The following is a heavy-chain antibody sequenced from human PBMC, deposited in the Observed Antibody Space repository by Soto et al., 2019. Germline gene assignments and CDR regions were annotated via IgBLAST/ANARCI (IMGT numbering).Heavy chain of an antibody. J-gene: IGHJ6*03. V-gene: IGHV1-46*01. D-gene: IGHD2-2*01. CDR3: ARDGRSPVPAAIVYYYYYMDV. CDR2: INPSGGST. Sequence: QVQLVQSGAEVKKPGASVKVSCKASGYTFTSYYMHWVRQAPGQGLEWMGIINPSGGSTSYAQKFQGRVTMTRDTSTSTVYMELSSLRSEDTAVYYCARDGRSPVPAAIVYYYYYMDVWGKGTTVTVSS. CDR1: GYTFTSYY.